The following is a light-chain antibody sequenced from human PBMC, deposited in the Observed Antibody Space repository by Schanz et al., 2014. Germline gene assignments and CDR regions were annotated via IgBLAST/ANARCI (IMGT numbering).Light chain of an antibody. CDR2: DVS. V-gene: IGLV2-14*01. J-gene: IGLJ2*01. CDR1: TSDVGGYNY. CDR3: SSYTSSSTLVV. Sequence: QSALTQPASVSGSPGQSITISCTGTTSDVGGYNYVSWYQQHPGKAPKLMIYDVSNRPSGVSNRFSGSKSGNTASLTISGLQAEDEADYHCSSYTSSSTLVVFGGGTKVTVL.